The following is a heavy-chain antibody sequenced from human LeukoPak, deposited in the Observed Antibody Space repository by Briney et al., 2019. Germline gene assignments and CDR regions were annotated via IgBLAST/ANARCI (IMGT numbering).Heavy chain of an antibody. CDR3: ARSPDILTGEKFDY. V-gene: IGHV1-2*02. D-gene: IGHD3-9*01. Sequence: ASVKVSCKASGYTFTGYYVHWVRQAPGQGLEWMGWMNPKSGGTYYAQKFEARVTMNRDTSISTAYMELSRLRFDDTAVYYCARSPDILTGEKFDYWGQGTLVTVSS. CDR1: GYTFTGYY. J-gene: IGHJ4*02. CDR2: MNPKSGGT.